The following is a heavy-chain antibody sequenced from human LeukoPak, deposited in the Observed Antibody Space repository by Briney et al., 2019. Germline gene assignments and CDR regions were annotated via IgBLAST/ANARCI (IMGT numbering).Heavy chain of an antibody. CDR2: INPSGGST. Sequence: ASVKVSRKASGYTFTSYYMHWVRQAPGQGLEWMGIINPSGGSTSYAQKFQGRVTMTRDTSTSTVYMELSSLRSEDTAVYYCARGTSLYYYDSSGYYYYWGQGTLDSVSS. J-gene: IGHJ4*02. V-gene: IGHV1-46*01. D-gene: IGHD3-22*01. CDR1: GYTFTSYY. CDR3: ARGTSLYYYDSSGYYYY.